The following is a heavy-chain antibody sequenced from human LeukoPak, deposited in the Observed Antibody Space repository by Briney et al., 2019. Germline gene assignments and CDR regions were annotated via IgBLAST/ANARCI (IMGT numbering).Heavy chain of an antibody. CDR1: GFTFSSYG. CDR2: IRYDGSNK. Sequence: HPGGSLRLSCAASGFTFSSYGIHWVRQAPGKGLEWVAFIRYDGSNKYYADSVKGRFTISRDNSKNTLYPQMNRLRAEDTAVYYCAKDLRLGWYSNWFDPWGQGTLVTVSS. J-gene: IGHJ5*02. V-gene: IGHV3-30*02. CDR3: AKDLRLGWYSNWFDP. D-gene: IGHD6-19*01.